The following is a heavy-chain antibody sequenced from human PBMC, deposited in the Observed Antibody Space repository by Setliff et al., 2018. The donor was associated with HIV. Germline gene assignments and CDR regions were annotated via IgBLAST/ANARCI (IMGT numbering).Heavy chain of an antibody. CDR3: ARLSGDYYYFDY. V-gene: IGHV4-4*09. Sequence: SETLSLTCTVSGGSISSYYWSWIRQSPGKGLEWIGYIYTSGSTNYNPPLKSRVTISLDTSKNQFSLKLTSVTAADTAVYYCARLSGDYYYFDYWGQGTLVTVSS. D-gene: IGHD2-21*02. CDR2: IYTSGST. J-gene: IGHJ4*02. CDR1: GGSISSYY.